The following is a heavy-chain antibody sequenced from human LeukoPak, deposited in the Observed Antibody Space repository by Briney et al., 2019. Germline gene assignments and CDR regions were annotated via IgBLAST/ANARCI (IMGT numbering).Heavy chain of an antibody. J-gene: IGHJ4*02. CDR1: GFTFSVYA. CDR3: VKDGLAFCGGDCYSYFDY. CDR2: IISNGGST. Sequence: GGSLRLSCSASGFTFSVYAIHWVRQAPGKGLEYVSTIISNGGSTYYADSVKGRFTISRDNSKNTVSLQMSSLRAEDTALFYCVKDGLAFCGGDCYSYFDYWGQGTLVTVSS. V-gene: IGHV3-64D*06. D-gene: IGHD2-21*02.